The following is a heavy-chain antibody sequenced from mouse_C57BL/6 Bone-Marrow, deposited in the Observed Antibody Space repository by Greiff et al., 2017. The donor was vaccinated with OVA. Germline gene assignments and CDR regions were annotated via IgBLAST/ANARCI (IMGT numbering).Heavy chain of an antibody. D-gene: IGHD2-4*01. CDR2: IYPGSGNT. Sequence: QVHVKQSGAELVRPGASVKLSCKASGYTFTDYYINWVKQRPGQGLEWIARIYPGSGNTYYNEKFKGKATLTAEKSSSTAYMQLSSLTSEDSAVYFGARSTMITTSYYAMDYWGQGTSVTVSS. CDR1: GYTFTDYY. J-gene: IGHJ4*01. V-gene: IGHV1-76*01. CDR3: ARSTMITTSYYAMDY.